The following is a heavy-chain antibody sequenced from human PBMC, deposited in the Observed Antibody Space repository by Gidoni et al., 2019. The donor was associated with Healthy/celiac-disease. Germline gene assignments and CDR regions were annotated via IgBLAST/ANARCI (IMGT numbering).Heavy chain of an antibody. J-gene: IGHJ4*02. CDR3: ARAAAGSNVLDY. D-gene: IGHD6-13*01. CDR1: GGSTSSSSYY. V-gene: IGHV4-39*01. Sequence: QLQLQESGPGLVKPSENMSLTCTVSGGSTSSSSYYWGWIRQPPGKGLEWIGRLYYSGSTYYNPSLKRRVTISVDTSKNQFSLKLSSVTAADPAVYYCARAAAGSNVLDYWGQGTLVTVSS. CDR2: LYYSGST.